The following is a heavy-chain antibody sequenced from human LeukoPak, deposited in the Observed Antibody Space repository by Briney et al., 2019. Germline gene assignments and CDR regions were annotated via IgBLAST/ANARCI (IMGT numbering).Heavy chain of an antibody. D-gene: IGHD6-13*01. CDR2: IYYSGST. J-gene: IGHJ4*02. V-gene: IGHV4-39*07. Sequence: SETLSLTCTVSGGSISSSSYYWGWIRQPPGKGLEWIGSIYYSGSTYYNPSLKSRVTISIDTSKNQFSLKPSSVTAADTAVYYCAREVVAAAEVDYWGQGTLVTVSS. CDR3: AREVVAAAEVDY. CDR1: GGSISSSSYY.